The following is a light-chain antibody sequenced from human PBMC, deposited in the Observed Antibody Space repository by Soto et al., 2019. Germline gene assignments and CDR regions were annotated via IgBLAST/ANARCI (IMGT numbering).Light chain of an antibody. CDR1: QIISNG. J-gene: IGKJ4*01. Sequence: IQMTQSPSTLPASVGERVTITCRASQIISNGLAWYQQKPGTAPKLLIYDASKLETGVPSMFSGSGSGTDFTFTISSLQPEDIAKYYCQQYDNLPLTFVGGSKV. CDR3: QQYDNLPLT. V-gene: IGKV1-33*01. CDR2: DAS.